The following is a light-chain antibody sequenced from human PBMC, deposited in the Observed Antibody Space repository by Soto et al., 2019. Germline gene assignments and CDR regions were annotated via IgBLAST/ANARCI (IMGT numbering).Light chain of an antibody. J-gene: IGKJ4*01. CDR2: GAS. Sequence: VMTQSPATLSVSPGERATLSCRASQSVSSKLAGYQQKPGQAPRLLIYGASTRATGIPARFSGSGSGTEFTLTISSLQSEDFAVYYCQQYNNWPPLTFGGGTKVEI. CDR1: QSVSSK. V-gene: IGKV3-15*01. CDR3: QQYNNWPPLT.